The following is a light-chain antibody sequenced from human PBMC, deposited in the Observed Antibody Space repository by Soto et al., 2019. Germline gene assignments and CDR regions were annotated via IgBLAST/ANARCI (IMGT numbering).Light chain of an antibody. CDR1: QSVSSGA. Sequence: IVLTQSPGTLSLSPGEGASLSCRASQSVSSGAFAWYRQKPGQAPGLLIYDAYNRATGIPPRFSGSGSGTEFTLTVDSLQSDDIAVYYCQQYYNWPVTFGGGTKVDIK. J-gene: IGKJ4*01. CDR3: QQYYNWPVT. CDR2: DAY. V-gene: IGKV3D-15*01.